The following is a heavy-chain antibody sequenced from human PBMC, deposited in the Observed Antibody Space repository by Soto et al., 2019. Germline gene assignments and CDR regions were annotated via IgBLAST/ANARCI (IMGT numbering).Heavy chain of an antibody. CDR1: GYSFTSYW. D-gene: IGHD6-6*01. J-gene: IGHJ6*02. CDR2: IYPGDSDT. V-gene: IGHV5-51*01. CDR3: ARHRQLFDVYYYYYGMDV. Sequence: GESLKISCKGSGYSFTSYWIGWVRQMPGKGLEWMGIIYPGDSDTRYRPSFQGQVTISADKSISTAYLQWSSLKASDTAMYYCARHRQLFDVYYYYYGMDVWGQGTTVTVSS.